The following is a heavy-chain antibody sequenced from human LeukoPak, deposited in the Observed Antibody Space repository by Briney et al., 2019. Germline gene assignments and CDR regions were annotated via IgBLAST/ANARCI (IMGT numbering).Heavy chain of an antibody. J-gene: IGHJ4*02. CDR2: IRAYNGNT. V-gene: IGHV1-18*04. Sequence: ASVKVSCKASGYTFTSYGISWVRQAPGQGLEWMGWIRAYNGNTNYAQKLQGRVTMTTDTSTSTAYMELRSLRSDDTAVYYCARGRGTMVRGPLVDYWGQGTLVTVSS. CDR3: ARGRGTMVRGPLVDY. CDR1: GYTFTSYG. D-gene: IGHD3-10*01.